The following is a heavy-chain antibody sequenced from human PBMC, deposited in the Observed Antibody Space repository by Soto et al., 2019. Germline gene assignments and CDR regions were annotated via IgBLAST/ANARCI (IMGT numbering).Heavy chain of an antibody. CDR1: GGTFSSYA. CDR3: AKGYCSGGSCYSPNPFYYYYGMDV. V-gene: IGHV1-69*01. D-gene: IGHD2-15*01. J-gene: IGHJ6*02. Sequence: QVQLVQSGAEVKKPGSSVKVSCKASGGTFSSYAISWVRQAPGQGLEWMGGIIPIFGTANYAQKFQGRVTMTADESTSTAYMELSSLRSEDTAVYYCAKGYCSGGSCYSPNPFYYYYGMDVWGQGTTVTVSS. CDR2: IIPIFGTA.